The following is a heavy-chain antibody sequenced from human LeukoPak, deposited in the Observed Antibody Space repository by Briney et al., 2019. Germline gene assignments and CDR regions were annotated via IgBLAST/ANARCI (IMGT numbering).Heavy chain of an antibody. CDR3: ARRAVVYDFWSGYYTEWYFDL. D-gene: IGHD3-3*01. CDR1: GGSISSSSYY. CDR2: IYYSGST. V-gene: IGHV4-39*07. J-gene: IGHJ2*01. Sequence: PSETLSLTCTVSGGSISSSSYYWGWIRQPPGKGLEWIGSIYYSGSTYYNPSLKSRVTISVDTSKNQFSLKLSSVTAADTAVYYCARRAVVYDFWSGYYTEWYFDLWGRGTLVTVSS.